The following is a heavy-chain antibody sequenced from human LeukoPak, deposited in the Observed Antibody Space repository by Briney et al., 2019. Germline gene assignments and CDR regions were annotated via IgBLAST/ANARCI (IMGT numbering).Heavy chain of an antibody. CDR3: ARTELLHFDY. CDR1: GFTFSSYD. CDR2: ISSSSSTV. Sequence: GGSLRLSCAASGFTFSSYDMNWVRQAPGKGLEWVSYISSSSSTVYYADSVKGRFTISRDNAKNSLYLQMNSLRAEDTAVYYCARTELLHFDYWGQGTLVTVSS. J-gene: IGHJ4*02. D-gene: IGHD1-26*01. V-gene: IGHV3-48*04.